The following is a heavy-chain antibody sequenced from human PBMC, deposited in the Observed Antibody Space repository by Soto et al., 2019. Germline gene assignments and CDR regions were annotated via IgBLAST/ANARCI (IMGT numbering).Heavy chain of an antibody. J-gene: IGHJ4*02. V-gene: IGHV5-51*01. CDR3: ARGGFIGTPPDY. Sequence: GESLKSSFQGSGYNFGGDWLGWVRQMPGKGLEWLGLSFPGDSDTRYRPSFQGQVTLSADXSISAVHLRWRSLKAADAAIYSCARGGFIGTPPDYGDQG. D-gene: IGHD1-7*01. CDR1: GYNFGGDW. CDR2: SFPGDSDT.